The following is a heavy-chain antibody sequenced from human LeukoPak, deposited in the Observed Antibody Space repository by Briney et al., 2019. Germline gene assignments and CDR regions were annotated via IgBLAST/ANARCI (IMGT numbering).Heavy chain of an antibody. J-gene: IGHJ4*02. Sequence: GGSLRLSCTPSGFTFSSYWMHWVRKAPGKGLVWISRINTDGTSTTYADSVKGRFTISRDNAKNTLYLQMNSLRAEDTALYYCARSSSGWHSDYWGQGTLATVSS. CDR2: INTDGTST. CDR3: ARSSSGWHSDY. CDR1: GFTFSSYW. V-gene: IGHV3-74*01. D-gene: IGHD6-19*01.